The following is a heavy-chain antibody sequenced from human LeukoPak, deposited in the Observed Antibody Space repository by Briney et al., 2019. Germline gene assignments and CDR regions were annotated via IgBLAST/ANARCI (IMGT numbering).Heavy chain of an antibody. V-gene: IGHV3-72*01. CDR1: GFTFSNYY. CDR3: ARVYSSPWSGNYFDF. CDR2: TRNKANGYTT. D-gene: IGHD6-13*01. Sequence: GGSLRLSCAASGFTFSNYYMDWVRQAPGKGLEWVGRTRNKANGYTTEYAASVKGRFTISRDDSKNSLYLQMNSLKTEDTAVYYCARVYSSPWSGNYFDFWGQGTQVTVSS. J-gene: IGHJ4*02.